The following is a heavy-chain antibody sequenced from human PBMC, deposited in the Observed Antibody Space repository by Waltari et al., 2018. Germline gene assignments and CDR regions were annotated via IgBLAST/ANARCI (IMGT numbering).Heavy chain of an antibody. V-gene: IGHV4-34*01. D-gene: IGHD1-26*01. CDR2: INHSGST. CDR3: ARLPLKGVGATKRGFDY. J-gene: IGHJ4*02. CDR1: GGSFSGYY. Sequence: QVQLQQWGAGLLKPSETLSLTCAVYGGSFSGYYWSWIHQPPGTGLEWLGEINHSGSTSYDPSLKSRVTISVDTSKNQFSLKLSSVTAADTAVYYCARLPLKGVGATKRGFDYWGQGTLVTVSS.